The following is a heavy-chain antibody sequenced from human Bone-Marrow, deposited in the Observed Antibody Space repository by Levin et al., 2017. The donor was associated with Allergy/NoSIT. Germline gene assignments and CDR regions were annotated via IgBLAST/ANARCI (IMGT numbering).Heavy chain of an antibody. CDR3: ARIGTLRGYSFGSDH. Sequence: GESLKISCKASGYTFTTYGMSWVRQAPGQGLEWMGWINTNTGNPTYAQGFTGRFVFSVDTSVSTAYLEISSLRAEDTALYYCARIGTLRGYSFGSDHWGQGTLVTVSS. D-gene: IGHD5-18*01. CDR1: GYTFTTYG. J-gene: IGHJ4*02. V-gene: IGHV7-4-1*02. CDR2: INTNTGNP.